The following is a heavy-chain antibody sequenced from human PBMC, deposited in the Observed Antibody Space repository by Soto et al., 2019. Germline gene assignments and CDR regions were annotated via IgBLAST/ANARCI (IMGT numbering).Heavy chain of an antibody. V-gene: IGHV3-30-3*01. D-gene: IGHD3-3*01. Sequence: GGSLRLSCAASGFTFSSYAMHWVRQAPGKGLEWVAVISYDGSNKYYADSVKGRFTISRDNSKNTLYLQMNSLRAEDTAVYYCARASDSWERTAEYFQHWGQGTLVTVSS. J-gene: IGHJ1*01. CDR2: ISYDGSNK. CDR1: GFTFSSYA. CDR3: ARASDSWERTAEYFQH.